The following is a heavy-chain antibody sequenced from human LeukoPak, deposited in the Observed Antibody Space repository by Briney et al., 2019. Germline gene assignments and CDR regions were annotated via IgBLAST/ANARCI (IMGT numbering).Heavy chain of an antibody. V-gene: IGHV4-4*07. CDR3: ARVPYYDSKDAFDI. CDR1: GGSISSYY. CDR2: IYTSGST. Sequence: PSETLSLTCTVSGGSISSYYWSWIRQPAGKGLEWIGRIYTSGSTNYNPSLKSRVTMSVDTSKNQFSLKLSSVTAADTAVYYCARVPYYDSKDAFDIWGQGTMVTVSS. D-gene: IGHD3-22*01. J-gene: IGHJ3*02.